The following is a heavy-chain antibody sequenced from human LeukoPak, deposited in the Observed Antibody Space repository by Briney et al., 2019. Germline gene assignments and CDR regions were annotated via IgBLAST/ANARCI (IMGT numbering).Heavy chain of an antibody. J-gene: IGHJ3*02. CDR2: ISYDGSNK. Sequence: GGSLRLSCAASGFTFSSYAMHWVRQAPGKGLEWVAVISYDGSNKYYADSVKGRFTISRDNSKNTLYLQMNSLRAEDTAVYYCARDRGGAFDIWGQGTMVTVSS. CDR3: ARDRGGAFDI. V-gene: IGHV3-30-3*01. CDR1: GFTFSSYA.